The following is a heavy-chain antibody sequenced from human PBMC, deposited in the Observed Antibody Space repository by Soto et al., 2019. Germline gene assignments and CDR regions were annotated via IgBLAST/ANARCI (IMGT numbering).Heavy chain of an antibody. V-gene: IGHV1-8*01. J-gene: IGHJ6*02. CDR2: MNPNIGNT. CDR1: GYTFTSYD. Sequence: QLQLVQSGAEVKKPGASVKVSCKASGYTFTSYDINWLRQATGQGLEWMGWMNPNIGNTGYAQKFQGRVTMTRNTSISTAYMELRRLRSEDTDVYYCARVYSSGWYHYYGMDVWGQGTTVTVSS. D-gene: IGHD6-19*01. CDR3: ARVYSSGWYHYYGMDV.